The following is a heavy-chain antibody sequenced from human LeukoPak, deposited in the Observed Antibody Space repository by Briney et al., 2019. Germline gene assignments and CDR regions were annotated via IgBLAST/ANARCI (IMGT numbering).Heavy chain of an antibody. D-gene: IGHD5-24*01. CDR2: INAGNGHT. CDR3: ARGIWSATRVDYYLDN. V-gene: IGHV1-3*01. CDR1: GYTFSGYA. J-gene: IGHJ4*02. Sequence: GASVKVSCKASGYTFSGYAIHWVRQAPGQRFEWMGWINAGNGHTKYSQNFQGRVTITRDSSANIVYMDVSSLTSEDTAVYYCARGIWSATRVDYYLDNWGRGILVTVSS.